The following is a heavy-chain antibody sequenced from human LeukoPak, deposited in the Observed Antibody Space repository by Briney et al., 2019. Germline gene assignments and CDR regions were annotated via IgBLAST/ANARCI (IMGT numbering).Heavy chain of an antibody. J-gene: IGHJ4*02. D-gene: IGHD5-18*01. V-gene: IGHV3-23*01. CDR3: AKDPVQLWSPLFDY. CDR2: ISGSGGST. CDR1: GFTFSSYA. Sequence: GGSLRRSCAASGFTFSSYAMSWVRQAPGKGLEWVSAISGSGGSTYYADSVKGRFTISRDNSKNTLYLQMNSLRAEDTAVYYCAKDPVQLWSPLFDYWGQGTLVTVSS.